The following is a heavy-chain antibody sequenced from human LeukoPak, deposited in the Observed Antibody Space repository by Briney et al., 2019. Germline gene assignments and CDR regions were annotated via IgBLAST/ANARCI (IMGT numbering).Heavy chain of an antibody. CDR3: ARGGARQQLVENYFDY. CDR1: GFTVSSNY. V-gene: IGHV3-53*01. J-gene: IGHJ4*02. Sequence: PGGSLRLSCAASGFTVSSNYMSWVRQAPGKGLEWVSLIYRGGSTDYADSVKGRFTVSRDNSKNTLYLQMNSLRAEDTAVYYCARGGARQQLVENYFDYWGQGTLVTVSS. D-gene: IGHD6-13*01. CDR2: IYRGGST.